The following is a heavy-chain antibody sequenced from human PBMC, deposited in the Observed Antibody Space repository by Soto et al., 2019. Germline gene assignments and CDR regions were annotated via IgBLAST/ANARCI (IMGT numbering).Heavy chain of an antibody. CDR2: IYYSGST. Sequence: KPSETLSLTCTVSGGSISSGDYYWSWIRQPPGKGLEWIGYIYYSGSTYYNPSLKSRVTISVDTSKNQFSLRAEDTAVYYCARDSSTGYYLSDFDYWGQGTLVTVSS. V-gene: IGHV4-30-4*02. CDR1: GGSISSGDYY. J-gene: IGHJ4*02. D-gene: IGHD3-9*01. CDR3: ARDSSTGYYLSDFDY.